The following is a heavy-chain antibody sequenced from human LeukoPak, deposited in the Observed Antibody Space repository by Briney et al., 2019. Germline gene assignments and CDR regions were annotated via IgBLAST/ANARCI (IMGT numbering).Heavy chain of an antibody. D-gene: IGHD3-16*01. CDR2: IKQDGSEK. V-gene: IGHV3-7*01. J-gene: IGHJ4*02. Sequence: GGSLRLSCAASGFHISSDWMSWVRQAPGKGLEWVANIKQDGSEKYHVDSVKGRFTISRDNAKNSLYLHMNSLRAEDTAVYYCARMYYDSNASPFDYWGQGTLVTVSS. CDR1: GFHISSDW. CDR3: ARMYYDSNASPFDY.